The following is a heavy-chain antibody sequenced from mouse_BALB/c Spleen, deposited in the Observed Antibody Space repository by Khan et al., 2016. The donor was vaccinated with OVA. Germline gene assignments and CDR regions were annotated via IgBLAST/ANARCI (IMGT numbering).Heavy chain of an antibody. D-gene: IGHD1-1*01. CDR1: GYSFTLYY. CDR2: VNPNTDNI. Sequence: VQLQQPGPDLVKPGASVKISCKASGYSFTLYYMSWVKQSHGKSLEWIGRVNPNTDNINYNQEFKGKAILTVDKSSNTAYMELRSLTSEDSAIYFCARGYYFFASWGQGTLVTVSA. CDR3: ARGYYFFAS. V-gene: IGHV1-26*01. J-gene: IGHJ3*01.